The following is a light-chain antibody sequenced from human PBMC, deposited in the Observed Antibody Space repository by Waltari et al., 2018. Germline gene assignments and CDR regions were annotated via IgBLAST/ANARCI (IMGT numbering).Light chain of an antibody. CDR3: CSYAGSRTWV. CDR1: SSDIGTFTL. V-gene: IGLV2-23*02. Sequence: QSALTQPAPLSGSPGQSISISCLGTSSDIGTFTLVSVYLQYPGTAPKLLIYDVSQRPSGVSNRFSGSKSGNTASLTISGLQAEDEAIYYCCSYAGSRTWVFGGGAKLTVL. CDR2: DVS. J-gene: IGLJ3*02.